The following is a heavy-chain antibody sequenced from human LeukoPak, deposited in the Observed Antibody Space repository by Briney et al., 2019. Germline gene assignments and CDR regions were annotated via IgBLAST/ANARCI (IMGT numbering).Heavy chain of an antibody. D-gene: IGHD6-19*01. CDR3: ARDVAGAAVADDFDC. Sequence: MSSETLSLTCTVSAGSISSDYWSWIRQPPGKGLQWIGSIYYSGTTFYNPSLRSRVTISVDTSKNQFSLKLSSVTAADTALYYCARDVAGAAVADDFDCWGQGTLVTVSS. CDR1: AGSISSDY. CDR2: IYYSGTT. V-gene: IGHV4-59*05. J-gene: IGHJ4*02.